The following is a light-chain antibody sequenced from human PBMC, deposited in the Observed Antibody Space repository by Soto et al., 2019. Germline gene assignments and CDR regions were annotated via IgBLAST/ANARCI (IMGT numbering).Light chain of an antibody. V-gene: IGKV3-20*01. Sequence: EIVMTQSPATLSVSAGERGPLSCRASQSVSTHLAWYQHKPGQAPRLLIYGASSRATGIPDRFSGSGSGTDFTLTISRLEPEDFAVYYCQQYGSSPGLTFGGGTKVDIK. CDR3: QQYGSSPGLT. J-gene: IGKJ4*01. CDR2: GAS. CDR1: QSVSTH.